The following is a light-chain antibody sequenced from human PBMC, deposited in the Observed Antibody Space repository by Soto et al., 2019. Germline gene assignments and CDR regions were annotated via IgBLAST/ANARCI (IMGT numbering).Light chain of an antibody. CDR1: SSDVGGYNY. CDR3: SSYRSSSTPVI. V-gene: IGLV2-14*01. CDR2: DVS. Sequence: QAASVSGSPGQSITISCTGTSSDVGGYNYVSWYQQHPGKAPKLMIYDVSNRPSGVANRFSGSKSGNTASLTISGLQAEDEADYYCSSYRSSSTPVIFGGGTKLTVL. J-gene: IGLJ2*01.